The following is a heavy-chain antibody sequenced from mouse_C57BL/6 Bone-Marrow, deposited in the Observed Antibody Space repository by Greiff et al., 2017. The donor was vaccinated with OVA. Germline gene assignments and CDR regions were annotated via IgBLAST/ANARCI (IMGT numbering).Heavy chain of an antibody. CDR2: INPSSGYT. V-gene: IGHV1-7*01. D-gene: IGHD1-1*01. CDR3: ASPYYYGSY. J-gene: IGHJ3*01. CDR1: GYTFTSYW. Sequence: VQLQQSGAELAKPGASVKLSCKASGYTFTSYWMHWVKQRPGQGLEWIGYINPSSGYTKYNQKFKDKATLTADESSSTAYMQLSSLTYEDSAVYYCASPYYYGSYWGQGTLVTVSA.